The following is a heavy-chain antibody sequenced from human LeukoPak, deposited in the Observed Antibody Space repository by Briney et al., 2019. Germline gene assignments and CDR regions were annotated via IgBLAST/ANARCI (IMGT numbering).Heavy chain of an antibody. CDR3: AKGNYYDSSGYFDY. D-gene: IGHD3-22*01. J-gene: IGHJ4*02. CDR1: GFTFSSCG. CDR2: ISYDGSNK. V-gene: IGHV3-30*18. Sequence: GGSLRLSCAASGFTFSSCGMHWVRQAPGKGLEWVAVISYDGSNKYYADSVKGRFTISRGNSKNTLYLQMNSLRAEDTAVYYCAKGNYYDSSGYFDYWGQGTLVTVSS.